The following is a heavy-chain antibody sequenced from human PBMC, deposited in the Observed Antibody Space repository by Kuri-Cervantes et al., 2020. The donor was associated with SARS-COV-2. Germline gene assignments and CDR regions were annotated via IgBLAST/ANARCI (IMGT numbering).Heavy chain of an antibody. CDR2: IKQDGSEK. D-gene: IGHD3-10*01. V-gene: IGHV3-7*01. CDR1: GFTFSSYW. Sequence: GESLKISCAASGFTFSSYWMSWVRQAPGKGLEWVANIKQDGSEKYYVDSVKGRFTISRDNAKNSLYLQMNSLRAEDTAVYYCARCRSGFDYWGQGTLVTVSS. CDR3: ARCRSGFDY. J-gene: IGHJ4*02.